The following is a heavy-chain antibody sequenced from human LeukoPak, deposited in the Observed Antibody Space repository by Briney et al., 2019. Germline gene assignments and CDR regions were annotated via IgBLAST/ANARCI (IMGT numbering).Heavy chain of an antibody. D-gene: IGHD3-22*01. J-gene: IGHJ3*02. Sequence: SETLSLTCTVSGGSISSSSYYWGWIRQPPGKGLEWIGSIYYSGSTYYNPSLKSRVTISVDTSKNQFPLKLSSVTAADTAVYYCARQDSSGYLYLDAFDIWGQGTMVTVSS. V-gene: IGHV4-39*01. CDR2: IYYSGST. CDR1: GGSISSSSYY. CDR3: ARQDSSGYLYLDAFDI.